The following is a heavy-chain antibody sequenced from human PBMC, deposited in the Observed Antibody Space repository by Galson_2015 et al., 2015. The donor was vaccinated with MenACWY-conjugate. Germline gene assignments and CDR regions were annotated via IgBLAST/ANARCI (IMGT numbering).Heavy chain of an antibody. CDR1: GYTFSSYV. J-gene: IGHJ5*02. D-gene: IGHD1-26*01. Sequence: VKVSCKASGYTFSSYVISWVRQAPGQGLEWMGWISGYNGNTSFAQKLQGRLTMTTDTSTSTAYMELRSLTSDDTAVYYCARAPRFRSGGYTFWFDPWGQGTLVTVSS. CDR3: ARAPRFRSGGYTFWFDP. CDR2: ISGYNGNT. V-gene: IGHV1-18*01.